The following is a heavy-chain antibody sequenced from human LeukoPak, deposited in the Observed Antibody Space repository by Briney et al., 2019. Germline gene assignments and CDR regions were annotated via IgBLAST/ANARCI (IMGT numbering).Heavy chain of an antibody. CDR3: ARVYIAEDY. D-gene: IGHD2-15*01. Sequence: GGSLRLSCAASGFTFSNYALSWVRQAPGKGLEWVSSISGSGGNTYYADSVKGRFTISRDNSKNTLYLQMNGLRAEDTAVYYCARVYIAEDYWGQGTLVTVSS. V-gene: IGHV3-23*01. CDR1: GFTFSNYA. CDR2: ISGSGGNT. J-gene: IGHJ4*02.